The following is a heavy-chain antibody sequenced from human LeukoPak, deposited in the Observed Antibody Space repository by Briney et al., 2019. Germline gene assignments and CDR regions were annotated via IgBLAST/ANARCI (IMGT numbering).Heavy chain of an antibody. CDR3: ARRIVVVPAAYLLSDALDI. V-gene: IGHV3-7*01. CDR1: GLTLSNAW. J-gene: IGHJ3*02. D-gene: IGHD2-2*01. Sequence: SGGSLRLSCAASGLTLSNAWMSWVRQAPGKGLEWVANIKQDGSEKYYVDSVKGRFTISRDNAKNSLYLQMNSLRAEDTAVYYCARRIVVVPAAYLLSDALDIWGQGTMVTVSS. CDR2: IKQDGSEK.